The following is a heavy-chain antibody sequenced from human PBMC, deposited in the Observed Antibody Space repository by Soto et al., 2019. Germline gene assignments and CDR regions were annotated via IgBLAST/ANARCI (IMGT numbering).Heavy chain of an antibody. V-gene: IGHV2-5*02. CDR2: IYWDDDK. CDR3: AYRLVEGDYDSGSFDF. D-gene: IGHD3-10*01. Sequence: QITLKESGPTLVKPTQPLTLTCTFSGFSLRDYGVGVGWIRQPPGKALEWLALIYWDDDKRYNPSLKTRLTITKDTSKNQVFLSLTNMDPLDTATYYCAYRLVEGDYDSGSFDFWGQGTLVTVSS. J-gene: IGHJ4*02. CDR1: GFSLRDYGVG.